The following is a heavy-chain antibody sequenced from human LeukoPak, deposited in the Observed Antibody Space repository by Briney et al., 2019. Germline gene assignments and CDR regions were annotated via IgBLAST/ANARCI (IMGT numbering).Heavy chain of an antibody. CDR1: GFTFSNNA. CDR3: ARCTASCYANAFDV. CDR2: INGGGDAT. V-gene: IGHV3-23*01. Sequence: PGGSLRLSCTASGFTFSNNAMSWVRQAPGKGLEWVSAINGGGDATEYTDSVKGRFTISRDNSKNTLYLQMNSLRPEDTAVYYCARCTASCYANAFDVWGQGTLLTVSS. D-gene: IGHD2-2*01. J-gene: IGHJ3*01.